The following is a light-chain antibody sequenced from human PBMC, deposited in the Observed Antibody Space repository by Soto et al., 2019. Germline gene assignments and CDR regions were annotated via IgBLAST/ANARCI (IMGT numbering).Light chain of an antibody. CDR3: QNYNRVLWT. Sequence: DIQMTQSPSSLSASVGDRVTITCRASQDINNYLAWYQQKPGKVPKLLIYATFTLQSGVPSRFSGSGSGTDFTLTISSLQPEDIANYYCQNYNRVLWTFGQGTKVEIK. V-gene: IGKV1-27*01. CDR1: QDINNY. CDR2: ATF. J-gene: IGKJ1*01.